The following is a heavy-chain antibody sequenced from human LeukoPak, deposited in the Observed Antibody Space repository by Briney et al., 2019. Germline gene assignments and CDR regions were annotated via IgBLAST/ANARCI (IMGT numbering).Heavy chain of an antibody. Sequence: GRSLRLSCAASGFSFSNCAMHWVRQAPGEGLEWVAVVSHDEKNKFYADSVKGRFTISRDNSKNTVDLQMNSLRAEDTAVYYCATLQNYWGRGTLVTVSS. CDR3: ATLQNY. V-gene: IGHV3-30*04. J-gene: IGHJ4*02. CDR1: GFSFSNCA. CDR2: VSHDEKNK. D-gene: IGHD4-11*01.